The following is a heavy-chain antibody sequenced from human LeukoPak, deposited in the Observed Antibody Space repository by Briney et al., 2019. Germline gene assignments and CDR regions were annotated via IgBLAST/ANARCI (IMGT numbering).Heavy chain of an antibody. D-gene: IGHD3-22*01. CDR2: ISDSGGST. V-gene: IGHV3-23*01. CDR3: ATYRRGYYDSGDSYYFDC. J-gene: IGHJ4*02. Sequence: GGSLRLSCAASGFTFRSFAMSWVRQAPGKGLEWVSGISDSGGSTYYADSVKGRFTISRDNSKNTLYLQMNSLRAEDTAVYYCATYRRGYYDSGDSYYFDCWGQGTLVTVSS. CDR1: GFTFRSFA.